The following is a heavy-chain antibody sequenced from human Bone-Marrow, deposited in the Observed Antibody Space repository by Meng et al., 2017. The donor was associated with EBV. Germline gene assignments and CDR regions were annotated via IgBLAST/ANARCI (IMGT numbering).Heavy chain of an antibody. CDR1: GYTLTSYD. V-gene: IGHV1-8*01. CDR2: MNPNSGNT. Sequence: VQLVQCGAEVKKPGAPVKVSCKASGYTLTSYDINWVRQATGQGLEWMGWMNPNSGNTGYAQKFQGRVTMTRNTSISTAYMELSSLRSEDTAVYYCARGDPYDFWSGYYLNYWGQGTLVTVSS. D-gene: IGHD3-3*01. J-gene: IGHJ4*02. CDR3: ARGDPYDFWSGYYLNY.